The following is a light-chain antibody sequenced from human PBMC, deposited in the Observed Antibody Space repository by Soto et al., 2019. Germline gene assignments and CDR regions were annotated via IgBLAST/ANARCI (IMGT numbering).Light chain of an antibody. V-gene: IGKV3-20*01. CDR3: QQYGSSPPLT. CDR1: QSVTSSY. CDR2: VAS. J-gene: IGKJ4*01. Sequence: EIVLTQSPGTLSLSPGESATLSCRASQSVTSSYLAWYQQRPGQAPRLLIYVASTRATGIADRFSGSGSGTDFTLTISRLEPEDFAVYYCQQYGSSPPLTFGGGTKVEIK.